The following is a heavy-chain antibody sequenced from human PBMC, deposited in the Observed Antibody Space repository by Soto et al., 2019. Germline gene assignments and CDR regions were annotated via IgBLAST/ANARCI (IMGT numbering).Heavy chain of an antibody. Sequence: GGSLRLSCAASAFIFSSYSMNWVRQAPGKGLEWVSYISSSSGTIYYAVSVKGRFTVSRDNAKNSLYLQMNSLRDEDTAVYYCARVAGYYFDYWGQGTLVTVSS. CDR2: ISSSSGTI. CDR3: ARVAGYYFDY. D-gene: IGHD6-13*01. CDR1: AFIFSSYS. J-gene: IGHJ4*02. V-gene: IGHV3-48*02.